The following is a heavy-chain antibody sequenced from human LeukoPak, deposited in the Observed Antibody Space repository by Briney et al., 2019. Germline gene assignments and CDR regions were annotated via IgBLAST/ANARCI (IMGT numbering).Heavy chain of an antibody. J-gene: IGHJ3*02. Sequence: GGSLRLSCAASAFTFSNAWMSWVRQAPGKGLEWVGRIKSKTDGGTTDYAAPVKGRFTISRDNSKNTLYLQMNSLRAEDTAVYYCARDSDYYDSSGYDPHDAFDIWGQGTMVTVSS. V-gene: IGHV3-15*01. CDR3: ARDSDYYDSSGYDPHDAFDI. D-gene: IGHD3-22*01. CDR2: IKSKTDGGTT. CDR1: AFTFSNAW.